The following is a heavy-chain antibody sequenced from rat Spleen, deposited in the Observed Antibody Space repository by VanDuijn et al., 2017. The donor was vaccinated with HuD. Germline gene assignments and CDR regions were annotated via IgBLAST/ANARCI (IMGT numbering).Heavy chain of an antibody. CDR2: ISYDGGST. CDR3: ARAGYLRDWYFDF. V-gene: IGHV5-25*01. CDR1: GFTFSNYG. Sequence: EVQLVESGGGLVQPGRSMKLSCAASGFTFSNYGMAWVRQAPKKGLEWVAYISYDGGSTYYRDSVKGRFTISRDNAKSTLYLQMDSLRSEDTATYYCARAGYLRDWYFDFWGPGTMVTVSS. D-gene: IGHD2-2*01. J-gene: IGHJ1*01.